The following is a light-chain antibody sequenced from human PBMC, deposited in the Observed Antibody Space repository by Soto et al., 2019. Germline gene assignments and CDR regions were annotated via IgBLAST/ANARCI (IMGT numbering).Light chain of an antibody. CDR3: QQYGNSPLT. V-gene: IGKV3-20*01. CDR2: GVS. J-gene: IGKJ4*01. Sequence: EIVLTQSPATLSLSPGDRATLSCRASQNVRSDYFAWYQQKPGQAPRVIIFGVSTRASATPDRFRGSGSGTYFTLTISRLEPDDFALYYCQQYGNSPLTLGGGTKVDTK. CDR1: QNVRSDY.